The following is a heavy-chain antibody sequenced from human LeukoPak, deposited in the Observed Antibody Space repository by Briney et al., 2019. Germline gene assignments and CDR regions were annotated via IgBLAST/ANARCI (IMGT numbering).Heavy chain of an antibody. V-gene: IGHV3-30*02. CDR2: IRYDGNTK. CDR3: ARVGPDDFWSGYYLDY. J-gene: IGHJ4*02. CDR1: GFTFSTYG. Sequence: GGSLRLSCAASGFTFSTYGMHWVRQAPGKGLEWVAFIRYDGNTKYYIDSVKGRFTISRDNSKNTLFLQMNSLRAEDTAVYYCARVGPDDFWSGYYLDYWGQGTLVTVSS. D-gene: IGHD3-3*01.